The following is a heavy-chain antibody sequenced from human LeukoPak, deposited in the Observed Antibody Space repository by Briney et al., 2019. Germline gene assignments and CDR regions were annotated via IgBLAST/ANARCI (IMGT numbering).Heavy chain of an antibody. J-gene: IGHJ4*02. Sequence: PSETLSLTCAVYGGSFSGYYWSWIRQPPGKGLEWIGEINHSGSTNYNPSLKSRVTISVDTSKNQFSLKLSSVTAADTAVYYCARVSKEANTVVVPAAHYYFDYWGQGTLVTVSS. D-gene: IGHD2-2*01. CDR2: INHSGST. CDR1: GGSFSGYY. CDR3: ARVSKEANTVVVPAAHYYFDY. V-gene: IGHV4-34*01.